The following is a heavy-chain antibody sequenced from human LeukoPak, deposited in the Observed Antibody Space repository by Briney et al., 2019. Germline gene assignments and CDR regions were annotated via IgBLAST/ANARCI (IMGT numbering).Heavy chain of an antibody. CDR1: GFTFSSFT. CDR3: ARAAGGMDA. D-gene: IGHD6-19*01. J-gene: IGHJ6*02. V-gene: IGHV3-30-3*01. CDR2: ISFDGTNR. Sequence: GRSLRLSCAASGFTFSSFTMHWVRQAPGKGLEWVAVISFDGTNRYHADSVKGRFTISRDNSKSTLYLEMNSLRVGDTAVYHCARAAGGMDAWGQGTTVTVSS.